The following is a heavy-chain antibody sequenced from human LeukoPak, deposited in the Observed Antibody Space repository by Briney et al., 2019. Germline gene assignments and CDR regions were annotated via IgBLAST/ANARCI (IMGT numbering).Heavy chain of an antibody. Sequence: GASVKVSCKASGYTFTSYGISWVRQAPGQGLEWMGWISAYNGNTNYAQKLQGRVTMTTDTSTSTAYMELSSLRSEDTAVYYCARDGDCSSTSCYMRRFRDAFDIWGQGTMVTVSS. CDR3: ARDGDCSSTSCYMRRFRDAFDI. J-gene: IGHJ3*02. D-gene: IGHD2-2*02. CDR1: GYTFTSYG. CDR2: ISAYNGNT. V-gene: IGHV1-18*01.